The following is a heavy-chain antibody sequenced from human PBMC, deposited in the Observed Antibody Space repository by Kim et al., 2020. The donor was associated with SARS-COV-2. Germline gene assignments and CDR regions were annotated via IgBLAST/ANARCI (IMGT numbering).Heavy chain of an antibody. V-gene: IGHV1-2*02. D-gene: IGHD6-13*01. J-gene: IGHJ5*02. CDR1: GYTFTGYY. CDR3: ARGRIAAPRKYNWFDP. CDR2: INPNSGGT. Sequence: ASVKVSCKASGYTFTGYYMHWVRQAPGQGLEWMGWINPNSGGTNYAQKFQGRVTMTRDTSISTAYMELSRLRSDDTAVYYCARGRIAAPRKYNWFDPWGQGTLVTVSS.